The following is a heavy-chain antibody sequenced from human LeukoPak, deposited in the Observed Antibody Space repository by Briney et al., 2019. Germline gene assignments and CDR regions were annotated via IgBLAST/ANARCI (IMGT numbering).Heavy chain of an antibody. CDR1: GGSFSGYY. CDR3: ARRGYSYARGYYFDY. D-gene: IGHD5-18*01. CDR2: INHSGST. V-gene: IGHV4-34*01. Sequence: PSETPSLTCAVYGGSFSGYYWSWIRQPPGKGLEWIGEINHSGSTNYNPSLKSRVTISVDTSKNQFSLKLSSVTAADTAVYYCARRGYSYARGYYFDYWGQGTLVTVSS. J-gene: IGHJ4*02.